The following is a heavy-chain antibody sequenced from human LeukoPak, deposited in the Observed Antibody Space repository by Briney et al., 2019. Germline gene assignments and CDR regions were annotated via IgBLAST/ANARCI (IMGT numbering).Heavy chain of an antibody. J-gene: IGHJ6*04. CDR1: GFTFSDYY. CDR3: ARDPSGYYYYGMDV. CDR2: ISSSSYT. V-gene: IGHV3-11*06. Sequence: GGSLRLSCAASGFTFSDYYMSWIRQAPGKGLEWVSYISSSSYTNYADSVKGRFTISRDNAKNSLYLQMNSLKAEDTAVYYCARDPSGYYYYGMDVWGKGTTVTVSS.